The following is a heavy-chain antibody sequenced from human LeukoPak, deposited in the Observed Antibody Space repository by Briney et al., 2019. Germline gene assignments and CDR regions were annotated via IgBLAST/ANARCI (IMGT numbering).Heavy chain of an antibody. CDR1: GYPFTTYE. Sequence: ASVKVSCKTSGYPFTTYEINWARQAAGQGLEWMGWVHPDTGYADYAQEFQGRVTMTSDTSISTAYMELSSLRSDDTAVYFCARGPRNDPWGQGTLVTVSS. CDR2: VHPDTGYA. V-gene: IGHV1-8*01. CDR3: ARGPRNDP. J-gene: IGHJ5*02. D-gene: IGHD1-14*01.